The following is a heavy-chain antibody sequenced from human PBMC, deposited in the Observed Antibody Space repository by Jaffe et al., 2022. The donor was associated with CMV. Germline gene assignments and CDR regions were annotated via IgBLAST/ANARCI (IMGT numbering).Heavy chain of an antibody. V-gene: IGHV3-7*01. CDR3: AREVYYYDSRSRVYYFDY. J-gene: IGHJ4*02. CDR1: GFTFSSYW. CDR2: IKQDGSEK. D-gene: IGHD3-22*01. Sequence: EVQLVESGGGLVQPGGSLRLSCAASGFTFSSYWMSWVRQAPGKGLEWVANIKQDGSEKYYVDSVKGRFTISRDNAKNSLYLQMNSLRAEDTAVYYCAREVYYYDSRSRVYYFDYWGQGTLVTVSS.